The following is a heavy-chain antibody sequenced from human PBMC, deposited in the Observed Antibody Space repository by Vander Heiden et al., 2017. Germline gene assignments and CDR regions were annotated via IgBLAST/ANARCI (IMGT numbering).Heavy chain of an antibody. V-gene: IGHV3-21*01. CDR2: ISSSSSYI. Sequence: EVQLVESGGGLVKPGGSLRLSCAASGFTFSSDSMNWVRQGPGKGLEWVSSISSSSSYIYYADSVKGRFTISRDNAKNSLYLQMNSLRAEDTAVYYCARDRASLSYYFDYWGQGTLVTVSS. CDR3: ARDRASLSYYFDY. CDR1: GFTFSSDS. D-gene: IGHD3-10*01. J-gene: IGHJ4*02.